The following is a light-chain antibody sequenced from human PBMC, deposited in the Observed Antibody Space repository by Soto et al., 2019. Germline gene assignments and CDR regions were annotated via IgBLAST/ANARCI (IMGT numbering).Light chain of an antibody. V-gene: IGLV1-44*01. CDR1: SSNIGTYT. Sequence: QSVLTQPPSASGTPGQRVTISCSGSSSNIGTYTVNWYQQVPGTAPKLLIYSNNQRPSGVPDRFSGSKSGSSAALANSGLESEDEADYYRAASDASLNGVIFAGGTKLTVL. CDR3: AASDASLNGVI. J-gene: IGLJ2*01. CDR2: SNN.